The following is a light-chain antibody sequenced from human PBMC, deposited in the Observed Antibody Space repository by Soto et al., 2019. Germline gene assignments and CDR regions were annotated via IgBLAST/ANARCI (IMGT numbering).Light chain of an antibody. V-gene: IGKV3-15*01. J-gene: IGKJ4*01. CDR2: DAS. CDR1: ESLRSK. Sequence: VMTQSPVSLSVSPGEGATLSCWASESLRSKLAWYQQKPGQAPRLLIFDASTRATGVPARFSGSGSGTEFTLTISSLQSEDLGVYYCQQYVGWPLSFGGGTKVEIK. CDR3: QQYVGWPLS.